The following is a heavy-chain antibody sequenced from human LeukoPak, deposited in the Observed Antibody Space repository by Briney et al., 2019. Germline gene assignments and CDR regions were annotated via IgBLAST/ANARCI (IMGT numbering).Heavy chain of an antibody. D-gene: IGHD5-18*01. J-gene: IGHJ6*02. CDR3: ARDPQHSMDV. Sequence: GGSLTLSCVASGYTFSNHGMHWVRQAPGKGLEWVGVLWYDGSTTYYADSVKGRFTISRDDSKNTLYLQMNSLRADDTAVYYCARDPQHSMDVWGQGTTVTASS. V-gene: IGHV3-33*01. CDR1: GYTFSNHG. CDR2: LWYDGSTT.